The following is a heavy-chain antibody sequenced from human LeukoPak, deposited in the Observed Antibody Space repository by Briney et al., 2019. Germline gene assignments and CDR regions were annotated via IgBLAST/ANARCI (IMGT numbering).Heavy chain of an antibody. CDR2: INPNSGGT. J-gene: IGHJ4*02. CDR3: ASNYDSSGRDY. CDR1: GSTFTCYY. Sequence: ASVQVSCQASGSTFTCYYMHWVRQAPGQGLEWMGWINPNSGGTNYAQKFQGRVTMTRDTSISTAYMELSRLRSDDTAVYYCASNYDSSGRDYWGQGTLVTVSS. D-gene: IGHD3-22*01. V-gene: IGHV1-2*02.